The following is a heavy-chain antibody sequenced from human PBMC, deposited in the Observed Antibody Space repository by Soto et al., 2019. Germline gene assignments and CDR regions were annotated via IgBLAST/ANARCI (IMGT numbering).Heavy chain of an antibody. J-gene: IGHJ3*02. Sequence: PGGSLRLSCAASGFTFSSYAMSWVRQAPGKGLEWVSATSGSGGSTYYADSVKGRFTISRDNSKNTLYLQMNSLRAEDTAVYYCAKDIGYCSGGRCYPGAFDIWGQGTMVTVSS. CDR1: GFTFSSYA. D-gene: IGHD2-15*01. CDR3: AKDIGYCSGGRCYPGAFDI. CDR2: TSGSGGST. V-gene: IGHV3-23*01.